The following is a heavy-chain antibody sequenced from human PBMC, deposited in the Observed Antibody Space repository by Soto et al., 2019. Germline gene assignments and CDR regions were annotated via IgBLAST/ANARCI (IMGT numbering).Heavy chain of an antibody. CDR2: IIPIFGTA. D-gene: IGHD3-3*01. J-gene: IGHJ6*02. CDR1: GGTFSSYA. V-gene: IGHV1-69*13. CDR3: ARGFLEWLLYGYYYYYGMDV. Sequence: SVKVSCKASGGTFSSYAISWVRQAPGQGLEWMGGIIPIFGTANYAQKFQGRVTITADESTSTAYMELSSLRSEDTAVYYCARGFLEWLLYGYYYYYGMDVWGQGTTVTVSS.